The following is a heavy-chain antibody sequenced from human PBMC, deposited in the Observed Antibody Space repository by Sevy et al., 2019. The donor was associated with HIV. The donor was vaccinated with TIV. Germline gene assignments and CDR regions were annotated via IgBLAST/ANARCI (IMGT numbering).Heavy chain of an antibody. CDR2: IRYDGTTK. Sequence: GGSLRLSCAASGFTFRTYGMHWVRQAPGKGLEWVAFIRYDGTTKYYAASVKGRFTISRENSKNTLYLQMSSLRAEDTAVFYCAKGLGMVQGALLSDDIWGQGTMVTVSS. J-gene: IGHJ3*02. CDR3: AKGLGMVQGALLSDDI. D-gene: IGHD3-10*01. CDR1: GFTFRTYG. V-gene: IGHV3-30*02.